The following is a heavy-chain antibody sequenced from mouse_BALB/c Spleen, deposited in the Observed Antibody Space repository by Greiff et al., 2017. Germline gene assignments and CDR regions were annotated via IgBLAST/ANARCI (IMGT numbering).Heavy chain of an antibody. CDR2: IWGDGST. Sequence: VQLKESGPGLVAPSQSLSITCTVSGFSLTGYGVNWVRQPPGKGLEWLGMIWGDGSTDYNSALKSRLSISKDNSKSQVFLKMNSLQTDDTARYYCARHGSSYDYAMDYWGQGTSVTVSS. J-gene: IGHJ4*01. CDR1: GFSLTGYG. V-gene: IGHV2-6-7*01. D-gene: IGHD1-1*01. CDR3: ARHGSSYDYAMDY.